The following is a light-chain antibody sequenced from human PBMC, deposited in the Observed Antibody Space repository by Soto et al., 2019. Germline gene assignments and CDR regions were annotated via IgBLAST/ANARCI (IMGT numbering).Light chain of an antibody. J-gene: IGLJ3*02. CDR2: SNY. CDR3: AAWDDSLRGWV. V-gene: IGLV1-44*01. Sequence: QSVLTQPPSASGTPGQRITISCSGSSSNIGSHTLNWYQQLPGTAPTLLIYSNYQRPSGVPDRFSGSKSGTSGSLAISGLQSEDEAEYYCAAWDDSLRGWVFGGGTKLTVL. CDR1: SSNIGSHT.